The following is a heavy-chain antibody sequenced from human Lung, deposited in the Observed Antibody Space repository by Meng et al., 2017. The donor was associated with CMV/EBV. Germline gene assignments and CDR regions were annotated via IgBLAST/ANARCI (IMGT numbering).Heavy chain of an antibody. V-gene: IGHV1-2*02. CDR2: MNPDRGAV. CDR3: ARDLKGTTVTATGLYGMDV. D-gene: IGHD4-11*01. J-gene: IGHJ6*02. CDR1: GYTFTGYY. Sequence: SXXVSXKASGYTFTGYYILWVRQAPGQGLEWMGWMNPDRGAVNYVQKFQGRVTMTRDSSISTAYMELSRLRSDDTAVYYCARDLKGTTVTATGLYGMDVWGQGXTVTVSS.